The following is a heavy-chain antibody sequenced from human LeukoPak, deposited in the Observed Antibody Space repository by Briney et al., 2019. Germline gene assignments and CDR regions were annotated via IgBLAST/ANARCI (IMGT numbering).Heavy chain of an antibody. D-gene: IGHD3-22*01. CDR2: ISAYNGNT. V-gene: IGHV1-18*01. Sequence: ASVKVSCKASGYTFTSYGISWVRQAPGQGLEWMGWISAYNGNTNYAQKFQGRVTMTRDMSTSTVYMELSSLRSEDTAVYYCARSRDYYDSSGYDYWGQGTLVTVSS. CDR3: ARSRDYYDSSGYDY. J-gene: IGHJ4*02. CDR1: GYTFTSYG.